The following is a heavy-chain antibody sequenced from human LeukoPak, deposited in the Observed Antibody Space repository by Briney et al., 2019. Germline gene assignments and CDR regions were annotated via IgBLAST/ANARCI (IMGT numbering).Heavy chain of an antibody. CDR2: ISAYNGNT. D-gene: IGHD2-2*01. CDR3: ARAKEYCSSTSCSDYFDY. CDR1: GYTFINFY. Sequence: ASVKVSCKASGYTFINFYMHWVRQAPGQGLEWMGWISAYNGNTNYAQKLQGRVTMTTDTSTSTAYMELRSLRSDDTAVYYCARAKEYCSSTSCSDYFDYWGQGTLVTVSS. J-gene: IGHJ4*02. V-gene: IGHV1-18*04.